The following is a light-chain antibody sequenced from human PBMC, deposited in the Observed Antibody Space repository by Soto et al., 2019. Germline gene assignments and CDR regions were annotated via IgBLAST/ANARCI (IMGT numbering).Light chain of an antibody. CDR1: SSDVGGYHY. CDR3: CAYAGSYTLV. J-gene: IGLJ2*01. Sequence: QSALTQPRSVSGSPGQSVTLSCTGTSSDVGGYHYVSWYQHHPGKAPKIIIYDVNKRPSGVPDRFSGSKSGNTASLTISGVQTEDEAGDYCCAYAGSYTLVFGGGTKLTV. CDR2: DVN. V-gene: IGLV2-11*01.